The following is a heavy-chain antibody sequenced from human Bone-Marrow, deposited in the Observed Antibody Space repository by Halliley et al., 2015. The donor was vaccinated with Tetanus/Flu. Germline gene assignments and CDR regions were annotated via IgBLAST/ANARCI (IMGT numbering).Heavy chain of an antibody. Sequence: LEWISCVSTSGSTLYYADSVKGRFTVSRDNAKNTVYLQMNSLRAEDTALYYWVRELDDYDDFDYWGQGTLVTVSS. CDR2: VSTSGSTL. D-gene: IGHD4-17*01. V-gene: IGHV3-48*03. CDR3: VRELDDYDDFDY. J-gene: IGHJ4*02.